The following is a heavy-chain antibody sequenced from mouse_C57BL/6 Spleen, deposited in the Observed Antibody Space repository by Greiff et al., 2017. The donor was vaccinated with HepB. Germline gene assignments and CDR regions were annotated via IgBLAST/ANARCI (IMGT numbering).Heavy chain of an antibody. V-gene: IGHV1-7*01. CDR2: INPSSGYT. CDR3: ARSFTTVVATDWYFDV. CDR1: GYTFTSYW. J-gene: IGHJ1*03. D-gene: IGHD1-1*01. Sequence: QVQLKESGAELAKPGASVKLSCKASGYTFTSYWMHWVKQRPGQGLEWIGYINPSSGYTKYNQKFKDKATLTADKSSSTAYMQLSSLTYEDSAVYYCARSFTTVVATDWYFDVWGTGTTVTVSS.